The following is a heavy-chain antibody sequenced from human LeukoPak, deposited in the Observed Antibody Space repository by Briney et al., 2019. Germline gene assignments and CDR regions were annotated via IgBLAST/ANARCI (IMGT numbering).Heavy chain of an antibody. Sequence: GGSLRLSCAASGFTLSSYAMSWVRQAPGKGLEWVSAISGTDGSTHYADSVKGRITISRDSSNKRLYLQMNSLRAEDTAIYYCAKDVAATISSGGYYLDLWGQGTLVTVSS. CDR2: ISGTDGST. CDR3: AKDVAATISSGGYYLDL. D-gene: IGHD5-12*01. V-gene: IGHV3-23*01. J-gene: IGHJ4*02. CDR1: GFTLSSYA.